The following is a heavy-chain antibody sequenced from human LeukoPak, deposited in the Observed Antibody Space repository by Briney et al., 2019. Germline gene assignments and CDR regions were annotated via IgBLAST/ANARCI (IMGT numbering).Heavy chain of an antibody. CDR3: ARGGVTCSLFDY. D-gene: IGHD3-10*01. CDR2: IHPDSGDT. CDR1: GGTFSSYA. V-gene: IGHV1-18*01. Sequence: ASVKVSCKASGGTFSSYAISWVRQAPGQGLEWMGWIHPDSGDTNYAQMFQGRVTMTTDTSTNTAYMELRSLISDDTAVYYCARGGVTCSLFDYWGQGTLVTVSS. J-gene: IGHJ4*02.